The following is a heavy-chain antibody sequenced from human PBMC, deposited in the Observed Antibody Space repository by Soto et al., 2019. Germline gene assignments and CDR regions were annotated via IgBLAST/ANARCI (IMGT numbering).Heavy chain of an antibody. D-gene: IGHD1-1*01. Sequence: QVQLVQSGAEVKKPGASVKVSCKASGYTFTDYGISWVRQAPGQGLEGMGWLSGYNGNTDCEQSFQGRVTMTTDTSTSTAYMELRSLRSDDTAVFVCARDSGTRGVWAYFFDYWGQGTLVTVSS. CDR1: GYTFTDYG. J-gene: IGHJ4*02. CDR2: LSGYNGNT. V-gene: IGHV1-18*01. CDR3: ARDSGTRGVWAYFFDY.